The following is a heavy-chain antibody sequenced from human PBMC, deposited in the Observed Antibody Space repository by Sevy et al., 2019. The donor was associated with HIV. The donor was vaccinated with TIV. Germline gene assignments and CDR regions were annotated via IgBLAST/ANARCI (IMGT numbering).Heavy chain of an antibody. CDR3: ASSDCSSTSCYLYNWFDP. Sequence: ASVKVSCKASGYTFTSYAMHWVRQAPGQRLEWMGWINAGNGNTKYSQTFQGRVTITRDTSASTAYMELSSLRSEDTAVYYCASSDCSSTSCYLYNWFDPWGQGTLVTVSS. V-gene: IGHV1-3*01. CDR1: GYTFTSYA. D-gene: IGHD2-2*01. CDR2: INAGNGNT. J-gene: IGHJ5*02.